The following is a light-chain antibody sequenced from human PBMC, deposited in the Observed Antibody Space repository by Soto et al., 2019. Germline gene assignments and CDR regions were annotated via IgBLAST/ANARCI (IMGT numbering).Light chain of an antibody. CDR2: DAS. CDR1: QSISSY. J-gene: IGKJ2*01. V-gene: IGKV3-11*01. Sequence: EIVLTQSPATLSLSPGERATLSCRASQSISSYLAWYQQKPGQAPRLLIYDASKRANGVPASFTGRGSGTDFTLTISSLEPEDFAVYYCQQRSTWPYTFGQGTNLEIQ. CDR3: QQRSTWPYT.